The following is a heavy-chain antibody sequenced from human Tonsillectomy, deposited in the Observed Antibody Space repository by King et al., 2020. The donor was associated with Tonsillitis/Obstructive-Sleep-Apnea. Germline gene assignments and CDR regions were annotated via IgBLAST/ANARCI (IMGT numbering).Heavy chain of an antibody. V-gene: IGHV4-31*03. CDR1: GGSISSGAYY. Sequence: LQLQESGPGLVKPSQTLSLTCTVSGGSISSGAYYWSWIRQHPGKGLEWIGYIYYSGSTYYNPSLKSRLTISVDTSKNQFSLKLSSVTAADTAVYFCARVPMTTVTTDYYYAMDVWGQGTTVTVSS. CDR2: IYYSGST. D-gene: IGHD4-11*01. CDR3: ARVPMTTVTTDYYYAMDV. J-gene: IGHJ6*02.